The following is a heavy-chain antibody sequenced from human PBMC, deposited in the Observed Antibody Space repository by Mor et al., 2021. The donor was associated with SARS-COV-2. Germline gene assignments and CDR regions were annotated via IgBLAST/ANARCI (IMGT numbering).Heavy chain of an antibody. Sequence: PGKGLEWMGIIYPGDSDTRYSPSFQDQVTISADKSINTAFLQWSSLKASDTAMYYCASDYINGWYDGFDIWGQGTMVTVSS. CDR3: ASDYINGWYDGFDI. V-gene: IGHV5-51*01. CDR2: IYPGDSDT. D-gene: IGHD6-19*01. J-gene: IGHJ3*02.